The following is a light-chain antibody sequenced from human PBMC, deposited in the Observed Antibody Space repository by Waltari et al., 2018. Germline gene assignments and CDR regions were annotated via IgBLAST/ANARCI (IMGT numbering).Light chain of an antibody. CDR2: KAS. J-gene: IGKJ4*01. V-gene: IGKV1-5*03. Sequence: DTQMTQSPSILSPSVGDTVTITYRASQTISDWLAWYQQKPGKAPKRLIYKASSLESGVPSRFSGSGSGTKFTLTISSLQPDDFATYYCQQYDRYPHTFGGGTKVEIK. CDR1: QTISDW. CDR3: QQYDRYPHT.